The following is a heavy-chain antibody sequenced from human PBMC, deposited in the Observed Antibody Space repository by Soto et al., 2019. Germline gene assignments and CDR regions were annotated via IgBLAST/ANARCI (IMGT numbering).Heavy chain of an antibody. CDR2: ISAYNVNT. V-gene: IGHV1-18*04. CDR3: ARVAPGTTWFDP. D-gene: IGHD3-10*01. Sequence: ASGKLSCKAYVSTFTSYGISWVRQAPGQGLEWMGWISAYNVNTNYAQKLQGRVTMTTDTSTSTAYMELRSLRSDDTAVYYCARVAPGTTWFDPWGQGTLVPVSS. CDR1: VSTFTSYG. J-gene: IGHJ5*02.